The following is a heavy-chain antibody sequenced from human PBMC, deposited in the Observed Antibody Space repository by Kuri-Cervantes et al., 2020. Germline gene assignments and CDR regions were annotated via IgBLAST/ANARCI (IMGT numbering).Heavy chain of an antibody. D-gene: IGHD2-21*02. V-gene: IGHV3-7*01. Sequence: GESLKISCAASGFTFSSYWMSWVRQAPGKGLEWVANIKQDGSEKYYVDSVKGRFTISRDNAKNSLYPQMNSLRAEDTAVYYCARDGYCGGDCYPEFQFDYWGQGTLVTVSS. CDR3: ARDGYCGGDCYPEFQFDY. CDR2: IKQDGSEK. J-gene: IGHJ4*02. CDR1: GFTFSSYW.